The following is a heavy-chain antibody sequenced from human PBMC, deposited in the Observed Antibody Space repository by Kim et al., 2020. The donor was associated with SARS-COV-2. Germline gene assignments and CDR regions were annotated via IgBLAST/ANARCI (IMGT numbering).Heavy chain of an antibody. V-gene: IGHV1-8*01. J-gene: IGHJ6*02. CDR1: GYTFTSYD. D-gene: IGHD3-9*01. CDR2: MNPNSGNT. Sequence: ASVKVSCKASGYTFTSYDINWMRQATGQGPEWMGWMNPNSGNTGYAQKFQGRVTMTRNTSISTAYMELSSLRSEDTAVYYCARGRRYFDWLSPYYYYYGMDVWGQGTTVTVSS. CDR3: ARGRRYFDWLSPYYYYYGMDV.